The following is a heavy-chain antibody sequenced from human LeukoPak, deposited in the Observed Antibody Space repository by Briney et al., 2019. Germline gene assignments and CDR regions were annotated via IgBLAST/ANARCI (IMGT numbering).Heavy chain of an antibody. D-gene: IGHD3-10*01. CDR3: TTYASGGTWFDS. CDR2: IKNKTDGGTT. Sequence: GGSLRLSCAASGFSFSDAWMTWVRQAPGKGLEWVGRIKNKTDGGTTDYAAPVQGRFTISRDDSKNTLYLQMNSLKIEDTAMYFCTTYASGGTWFDSWGQGTLVTVSS. J-gene: IGHJ5*01. CDR1: GFSFSDAW. V-gene: IGHV3-15*01.